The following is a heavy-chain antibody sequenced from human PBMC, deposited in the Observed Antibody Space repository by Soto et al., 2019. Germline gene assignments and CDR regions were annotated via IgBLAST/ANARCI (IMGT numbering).Heavy chain of an antibody. Sequence: ASVNVSCKVSGYTLTELSMHWVRQAPGKGLEWMGGFDPEDGETIYAQKFQGRVTMTEDTSTDTAYMELSSLRSEDTAVYYCATGWEQQGSYWYLDLWGRGTLVTVSS. CDR2: FDPEDGET. CDR3: ATGWEQQGSYWYLDL. CDR1: GYTLTELS. V-gene: IGHV1-24*01. D-gene: IGHD1-26*01. J-gene: IGHJ2*01.